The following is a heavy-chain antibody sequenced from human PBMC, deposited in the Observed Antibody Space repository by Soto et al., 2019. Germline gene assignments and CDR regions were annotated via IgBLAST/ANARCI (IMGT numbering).Heavy chain of an antibody. CDR1: GFTFSDYY. CDR2: ISSSGSTI. D-gene: IGHD6-6*01. CDR3: ARERSPDDSSSSSDQTDY. Sequence: GGSLRLSCAASGFTFSDYYMSWIRQAPGKGLEWVSYISSSGSTIYYADSVKGRFTISRDNAKNSLYLQMNSLRAEDTAVYYCARERSPDDSSSSSDQTDYWGQGTLVTVSS. J-gene: IGHJ4*02. V-gene: IGHV3-11*01.